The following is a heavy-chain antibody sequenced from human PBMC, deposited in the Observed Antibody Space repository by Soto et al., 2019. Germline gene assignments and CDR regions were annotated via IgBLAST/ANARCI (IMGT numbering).Heavy chain of an antibody. CDR3: ASYTVVTNFDY. V-gene: IGHV4-59*01. CDR1: GGSISSYY. J-gene: IGHJ4*02. Sequence: PSETLSLTCTVSGGSISSYYWSWIRQPPGKGLEWIGYIYYSGSTNYNPSLKSRVTISVDTSKNQFSLKLSSVTAADTAVYYCASYTVVTNFDYWGQGTLVTVSS. D-gene: IGHD2-15*01. CDR2: IYYSGST.